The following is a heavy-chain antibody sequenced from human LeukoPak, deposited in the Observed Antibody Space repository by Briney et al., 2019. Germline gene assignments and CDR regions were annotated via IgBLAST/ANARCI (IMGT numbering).Heavy chain of an antibody. D-gene: IGHD6-6*01. CDR3: ARVRQLGRGYYYYYMDV. CDR1: GGSISSYY. Sequence: SETLSLTCTVSGGSISSYYWSWIRQPPGKGLEWIGYIYYSGSTNYNPSLKSRVTISVDTSKNQFSLKLSSVTAADTAVYYCARVRQLGRGYYYYYMDVWGKGTTVTVSS. CDR2: IYYSGST. V-gene: IGHV4-59*12. J-gene: IGHJ6*03.